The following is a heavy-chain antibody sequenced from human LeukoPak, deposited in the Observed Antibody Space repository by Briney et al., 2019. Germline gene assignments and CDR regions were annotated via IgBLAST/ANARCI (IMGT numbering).Heavy chain of an antibody. CDR3: ARGIVVKPSANWFDP. Sequence: VASVNVSCKASEYTFTGYYMHWVRQAPGRGFEWMGLINADDGNTRYSQRFQGRVTITRDTSANTAYMELSSLRFEDTAVYYCARGIVVKPSANWFDPWGQGTPVTVSS. CDR2: INADDGNT. J-gene: IGHJ5*02. CDR1: EYTFTGYY. V-gene: IGHV1-3*01. D-gene: IGHD2-2*01.